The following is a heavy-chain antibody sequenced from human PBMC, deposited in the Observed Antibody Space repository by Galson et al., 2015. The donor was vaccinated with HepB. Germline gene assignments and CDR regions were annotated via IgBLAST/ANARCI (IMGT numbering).Heavy chain of an antibody. CDR1: GYTFTGYY. CDR3: ARVGDYGGNSGVFDH. D-gene: IGHD4-23*01. Sequence: SCAASGYTFTGYYMHWVRQAPGQGLEWMGWINPNSGGTNYAQKFQGWVTMTRDTSISTAYMELSRLRSDDTAVYYCARVGDYGGNSGVFDHWGQGTLVTVSS. V-gene: IGHV1-2*04. J-gene: IGHJ4*02. CDR2: INPNSGGT.